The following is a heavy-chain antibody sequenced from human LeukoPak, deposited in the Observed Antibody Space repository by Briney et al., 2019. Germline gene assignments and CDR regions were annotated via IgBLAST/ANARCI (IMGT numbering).Heavy chain of an antibody. D-gene: IGHD6-19*01. CDR3: AKDLSSSGWYRRHYYGMDV. CDR2: ISYDGSNK. V-gene: IGHV3-30*18. Sequence: GRSLRLSCAASGFTFSSYGMHWVRQAPGKGLEWVADISYDGSNKYYADSVKGRFTISRDNSKNTLYLQMNSLRAEDTAVYYCAKDLSSSGWYRRHYYGMDVWGQRTTVTVSS. CDR1: GFTFSSYG. J-gene: IGHJ6*02.